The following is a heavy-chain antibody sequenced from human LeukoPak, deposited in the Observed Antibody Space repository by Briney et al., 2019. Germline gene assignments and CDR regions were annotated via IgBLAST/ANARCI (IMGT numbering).Heavy chain of an antibody. D-gene: IGHD5-18*01. V-gene: IGHV4-59*01. CDR1: GGSISSYY. CDR2: IYYSGST. CDR3: ARGRGYSYGLYHFDY. Sequence: SETLSLTCTVSGGSISSYYWSWIRQPPGKGLEWIGYIYYSGSTNYNPSLKSRVTISVDTSKNQFSLKLSSVTAADTAVYYCARGRGYSYGLYHFDYWGQGTLVTVSS. J-gene: IGHJ4*02.